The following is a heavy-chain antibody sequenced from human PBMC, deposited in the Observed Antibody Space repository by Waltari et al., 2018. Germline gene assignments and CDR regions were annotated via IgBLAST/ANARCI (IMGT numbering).Heavy chain of an antibody. CDR3: ARSGIAAAGDY. J-gene: IGHJ4*02. CDR2: IYHSGNT. Sequence: QVQLQESGPELVKPSETLSLTCAVSGYSTSSGYYWGCVRRPPGKGLEWIGSIYHSGNTYYSPSLKSRVTRSVDTSKNQFTLKLSSVTAADMAVYYGARSGIAAAGDYWGQGTLVTVSS. CDR1: GYSTSSGYY. V-gene: IGHV4-38-2*01. D-gene: IGHD6-13*01.